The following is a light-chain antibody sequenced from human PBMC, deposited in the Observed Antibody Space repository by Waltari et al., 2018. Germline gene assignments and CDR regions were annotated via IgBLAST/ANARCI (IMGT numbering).Light chain of an antibody. Sequence: QSALTQPASVSGSPGQLITISCTGTNSDVGDYNYVSWYQQHPGKAPKLMIYEVSNRPSGVSNRFSGSKSGNTASLTISGLQAEDEADYYCSSYTSSSDLVVFGGGTKVTVL. J-gene: IGLJ2*01. CDR2: EVS. V-gene: IGLV2-14*01. CDR1: NSDVGDYNY. CDR3: SSYTSSSDLVV.